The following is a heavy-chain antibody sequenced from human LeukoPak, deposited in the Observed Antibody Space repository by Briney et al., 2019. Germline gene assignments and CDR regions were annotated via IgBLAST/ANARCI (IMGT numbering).Heavy chain of an antibody. D-gene: IGHD6-19*01. CDR2: ISYDGSNK. CDR1: GFTFSNAW. Sequence: GGSLRLSCAASGFTFSNAWMSWVRQAPGKGLEGVAVISYDGSNKYYADSVKGRFTISRDNSKNTLYLQMYSLRAEDTAVYYCATRTKSSGFDPSGYFDYWGQGTLVTVSS. J-gene: IGHJ4*02. V-gene: IGHV3-30-3*01. CDR3: ATRTKSSGFDPSGYFDY.